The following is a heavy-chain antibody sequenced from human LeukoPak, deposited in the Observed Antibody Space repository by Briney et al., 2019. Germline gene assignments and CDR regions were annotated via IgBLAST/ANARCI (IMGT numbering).Heavy chain of an antibody. J-gene: IGHJ4*02. CDR2: IYYSGST. Sequence: SETLSLTCSVSGDSISSTSYYWGWIRQPPGKGLEWIGSIYYSGSTYYNPSLKSRVTISVDTSKKKFSLKLTSVTAADTALYYCAIRFGRLEAGGTPFDSWGQGTLVTVSS. V-gene: IGHV4-39*07. CDR3: AIRFGRLEAGGTPFDS. CDR1: GDSISSTSYY. D-gene: IGHD6-13*01.